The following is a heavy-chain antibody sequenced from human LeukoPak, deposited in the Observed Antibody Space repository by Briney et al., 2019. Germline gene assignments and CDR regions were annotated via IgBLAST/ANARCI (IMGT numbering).Heavy chain of an antibody. CDR3: ARHPGGATGDAFDI. CDR1: GGSISSTSYY. D-gene: IGHD1-26*01. CDR2: IYYSGST. V-gene: IGHV4-39*07. J-gene: IGHJ3*02. Sequence: SEALSLTCTVSGGSISSTSYYWGWIRQPPGKGLEWIGSIYYSGSTYYNPSLKSRVAISVDTSKNQFSLKLSSVTAADTAVYYCARHPGGATGDAFDIWGQGTMVTVSS.